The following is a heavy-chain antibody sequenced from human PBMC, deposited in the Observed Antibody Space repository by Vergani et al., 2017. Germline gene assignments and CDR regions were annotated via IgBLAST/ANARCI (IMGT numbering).Heavy chain of an antibody. V-gene: IGHV1-69*02. D-gene: IGHD2-2*01. CDR3: ASFCSSTSCFYFDY. J-gene: IGHJ4*02. Sequence: QVQLVQSGAEVKKPGSSVKVSCKASGGTFSSYTISWVRQAPGQGLEWMGRIIPILGIANYAQKFQGRVTITADKSTSTAYMELSSLSSEDTAVYYCASFCSSTSCFYFDYWGQGTLVTVSS. CDR1: GGTFSSYT. CDR2: IIPILGIA.